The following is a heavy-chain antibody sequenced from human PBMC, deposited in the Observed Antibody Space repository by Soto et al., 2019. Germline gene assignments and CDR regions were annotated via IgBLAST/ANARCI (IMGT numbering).Heavy chain of an antibody. CDR3: AKADGSGTYYGFDS. Sequence: EVQLLESGGGLVQPGGSLRLACAASGFTFSSYAMSWVRQAPGRGMGWVSAMSGRGSSTYYADSVKGRFTLSRDSSKNTVYLQMTSLRVEDKAVYYCAKADGSGTYYGFDSWGQGTLVTVSS. D-gene: IGHD3-10*01. CDR2: MSGRGSST. J-gene: IGHJ4*02. CDR1: GFTFSSYA. V-gene: IGHV3-23*01.